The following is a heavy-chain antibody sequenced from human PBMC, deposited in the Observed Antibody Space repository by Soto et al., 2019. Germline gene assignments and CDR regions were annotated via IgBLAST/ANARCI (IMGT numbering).Heavy chain of an antibody. Sequence: QVQLVESGGGVVQPGRSLRLSCAASGFTFSSYAMHWVRQAPGKGLEWVAVISYDGSNKYYADSVKGRFTISRDNSKNTLYLQMNSLRAEDTAVYYCARAKLRFLEWVLDYWGQGTLVTVSS. CDR3: ARAKLRFLEWVLDY. V-gene: IGHV3-30-3*01. CDR1: GFTFSSYA. D-gene: IGHD3-3*01. CDR2: ISYDGSNK. J-gene: IGHJ4*02.